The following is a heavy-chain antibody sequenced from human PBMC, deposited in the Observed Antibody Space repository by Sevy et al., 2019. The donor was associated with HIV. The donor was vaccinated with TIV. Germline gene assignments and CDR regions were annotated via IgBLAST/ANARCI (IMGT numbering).Heavy chain of an antibody. CDR1: GFDFSIYS. J-gene: IGHJ4*02. Sequence: GGSLRLSCAASGFDFSIYSMSWVRQAPGKGLEWVSTLSFGCGKINYADSVKGRFTTPRDNSKGSVYLQMNNMRVEDTAVYYCAREGCTKPHDYWGQGTLVTVSS. CDR3: AREGCTKPHDY. D-gene: IGHD2-8*01. CDR2: LSFGCGKI. V-gene: IGHV3-23*01.